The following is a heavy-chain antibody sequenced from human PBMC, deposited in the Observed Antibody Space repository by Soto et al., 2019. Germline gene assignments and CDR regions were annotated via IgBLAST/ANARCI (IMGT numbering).Heavy chain of an antibody. V-gene: IGHV4-31*03. CDR3: AKAQAWERLFDF. J-gene: IGHJ4*02. Sequence: LSLTCTVSGASISSGGYYWSWIRQHPGKGLEWIANIYYSGSTYYNPSLKSRVTISIDTPKNQFSLKLSSVTAADTAVYYCAKAQAWERLFDFWGQGTLVTVSS. CDR2: IYYSGST. D-gene: IGHD1-1*01. CDR1: GASISSGGYY.